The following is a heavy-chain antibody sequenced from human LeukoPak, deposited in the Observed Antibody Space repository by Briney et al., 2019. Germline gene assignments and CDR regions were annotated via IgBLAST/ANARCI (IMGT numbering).Heavy chain of an antibody. Sequence: ASVKVSCKASGYTFTDYYIHWVRQAPGQGLEWMGWINPNSGGSNNAQKFQGRVTMTGDTSISTAYMELSSLRSGDTAVFYCARRGDNEGYDYWGQGTLVTVSS. CDR3: ARRGDNEGYDY. J-gene: IGHJ4*02. CDR2: INPNSGGS. D-gene: IGHD1-1*01. V-gene: IGHV1-2*02. CDR1: GYTFTDYY.